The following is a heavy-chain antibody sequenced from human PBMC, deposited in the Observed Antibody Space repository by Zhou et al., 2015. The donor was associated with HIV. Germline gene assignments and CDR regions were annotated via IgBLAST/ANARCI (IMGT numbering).Heavy chain of an antibody. J-gene: IGHJ3*02. CDR1: GGTFSGSD. CDR3: ARSSVNHENACDI. V-gene: IGHV1-69*06. Sequence: LVQSGTEVRKPGSSVKVSCKANGGTFSGSDISWVRQAPGRGLEWMGTITPMFETQTYAERFRARLTITVDKSTSAAYMELSGLTSEDAAMYFCARSSVNHENACDIWGQGTNVIVSP. CDR2: ITPMFETQ. D-gene: IGHD3-22*01.